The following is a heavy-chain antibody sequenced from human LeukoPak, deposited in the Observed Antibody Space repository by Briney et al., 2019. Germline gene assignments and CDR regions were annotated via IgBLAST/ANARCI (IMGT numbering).Heavy chain of an antibody. J-gene: IGHJ4*02. Sequence: PGGSLRLSCATSGFTFSGYAMGWVHQAPGYWLEWVSGLQADSGMTCYADSVKGRFTISRDNSKNTLYFQMHSLRAEDTAVYYCVKDFLHGPHIEPVGSVGPFDYWGQGTLVTVSS. D-gene: IGHD2-2*01. CDR3: VKDFLHGPHIEPVGSVGPFDY. CDR2: LQADSGMT. CDR1: GFTFSGYA. V-gene: IGHV3-23*01.